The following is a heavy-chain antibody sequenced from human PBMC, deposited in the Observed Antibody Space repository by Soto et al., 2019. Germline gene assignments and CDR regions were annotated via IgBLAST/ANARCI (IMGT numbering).Heavy chain of an antibody. CDR3: AKDLYSTSWYLCLNY. D-gene: IGHD2-2*01. V-gene: IGHV3-23*01. J-gene: IGHJ4*02. Sequence: PGGSLRLSCAASGFTFSIYAMSWVRQAPGKGLEWVSGISGSGETTFSADSVKGRFTISRDNSKNTLYLQMNSLRAEDTALYYCAKDLYSTSWYLCLNYWGQGTLVTVSS. CDR1: GFTFSIYA. CDR2: ISGSGETT.